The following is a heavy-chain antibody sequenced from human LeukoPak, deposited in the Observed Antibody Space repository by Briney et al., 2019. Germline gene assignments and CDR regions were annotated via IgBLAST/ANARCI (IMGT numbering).Heavy chain of an antibody. D-gene: IGHD1-26*01. J-gene: IGHJ4*02. CDR2: ISYDGSNK. Sequence: GGSLRLSCAASGFTFSSYAMHWVRQAPGKGLEWVAVISYDGSNKYYADSVKGRFTISRDNSKNTLYLQMNSLRAEDTAVYYCARDLVGATNYWGQGTLVTVSS. CDR1: GFTFSSYA. V-gene: IGHV3-30*04. CDR3: ARDLVGATNY.